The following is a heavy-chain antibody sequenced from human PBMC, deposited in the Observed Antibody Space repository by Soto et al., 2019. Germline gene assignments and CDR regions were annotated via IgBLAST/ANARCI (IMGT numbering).Heavy chain of an antibody. D-gene: IGHD3-10*01. V-gene: IGHV3-9*01. CDR3: AKATGY. J-gene: IGHJ4*02. CDR1: GFTVDDYA. Sequence: EVQLVESGGGLVQPGRSLRLSCAASGFTVDDYAMHWVRQAPGKGLEWVSGISWNSGSIGYADSVKGRFTISRDNAKNSLYLQMHSLRAEDTALYYCAKATGYWGQGTLVTVSS. CDR2: ISWNSGSI.